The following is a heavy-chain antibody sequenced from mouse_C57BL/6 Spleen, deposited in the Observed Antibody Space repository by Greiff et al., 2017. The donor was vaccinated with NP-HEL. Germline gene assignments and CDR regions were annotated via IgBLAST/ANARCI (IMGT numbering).Heavy chain of an antibody. CDR3: ARWVIYDDYYYFDY. CDR2: IDPSDSYT. D-gene: IGHD2-3*01. V-gene: IGHV1-69*01. J-gene: IGHJ2*01. CDR1: GYTFTSYW. Sequence: QVQLQQPGAELVMPGASVKLSCKASGYTFTSYWMHWVKQRPGQGLEWIGEIDPSDSYTNYNQKFKGKSTLTVDKSSSTAYMQLSSLTSEDSAVYYCARWVIYDDYYYFDYWGQGTTLTVSS.